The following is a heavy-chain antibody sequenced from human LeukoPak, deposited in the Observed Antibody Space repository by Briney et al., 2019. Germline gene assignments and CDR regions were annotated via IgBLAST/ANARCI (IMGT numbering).Heavy chain of an antibody. D-gene: IGHD4-23*01. V-gene: IGHV1-2*02. J-gene: IGHJ5*02. CDR1: GYTFTGYY. Sequence: ASLKVSCKASGYTFTGYYMHWVRQAPGQGLEWMGWINPNSGGTKYAQKFQGRVTMTRDTSISTAYMELSRLRSDDTAVYYCARDLRWYHKRFDPWGQGTLVTVSS. CDR3: ARDLRWYHKRFDP. CDR2: INPNSGGT.